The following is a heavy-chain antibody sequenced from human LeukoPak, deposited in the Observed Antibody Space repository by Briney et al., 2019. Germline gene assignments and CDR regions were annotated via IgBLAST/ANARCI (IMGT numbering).Heavy chain of an antibody. D-gene: IGHD4-11*01. J-gene: IGHJ4*02. V-gene: IGHV4-34*01. CDR1: GGSFSGYY. Sequence: SETLSLTCAVYGGSFSGYYWSWIRQPPGKGLEWIGEINHSGSTNYNPSLKSRVTISVDTSKNQFSLKLSSVTAADTAVYYCARGPGTVTTCIDYWGQGTLVTVSS. CDR3: ARGPGTVTTCIDY. CDR2: INHSGST.